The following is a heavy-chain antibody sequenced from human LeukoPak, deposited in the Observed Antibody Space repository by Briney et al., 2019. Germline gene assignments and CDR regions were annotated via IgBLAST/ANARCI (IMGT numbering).Heavy chain of an antibody. Sequence: GGSLRLSCAASGFTFSNYAMSWVRQAPGKGLEWVSGFSDSGGRTYYADSVKGRFTISRDNSKNTLYLHTDSLRVEDTAVYYCAKSGGEQWNFWGQGTLVTVSS. J-gene: IGHJ4*02. CDR3: AKSGGEQWNF. CDR1: GFTFSNYA. V-gene: IGHV3-23*01. CDR2: FSDSGGRT. D-gene: IGHD3-16*01.